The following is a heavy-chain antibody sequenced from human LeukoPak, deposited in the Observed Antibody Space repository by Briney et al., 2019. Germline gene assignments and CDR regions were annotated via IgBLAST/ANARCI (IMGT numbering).Heavy chain of an antibody. CDR3: AREWDAGYDYVWGSYRYMDF. D-gene: IGHD3-16*02. V-gene: IGHV4-38-2*02. J-gene: IGHJ4*02. CDR1: GYSISSGYY. CDR2: IYHSGST. Sequence: SETLSLTCTVSGYSISSGYYWGWIRQPPGKGLEWIGSIYHSGSTYYNPSLKSRVTISVDTSKNQFSLKLSSVTAADTAVYYCAREWDAGYDYVWGSYRYMDFWGQGTLVTVSS.